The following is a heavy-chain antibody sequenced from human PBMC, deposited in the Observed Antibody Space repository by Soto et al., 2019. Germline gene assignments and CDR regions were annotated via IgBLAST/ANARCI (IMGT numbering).Heavy chain of an antibody. D-gene: IGHD5-12*01. V-gene: IGHV3-64D*06. CDR1: GFTFSSYA. J-gene: IGHJ3*02. CDR2: ISSNGGST. CDR3: VKDWVVDTKGSAFDI. Sequence: PVGSLRLSCSASGFTFSSYAMHWVRQAPGKGLEYVSAISSNGGSTYYADSVKGRFTISRDNSKNTLYLQMSSLRAEDTAVYYCVKDWVVDTKGSAFDIWGQGTMVTVSS.